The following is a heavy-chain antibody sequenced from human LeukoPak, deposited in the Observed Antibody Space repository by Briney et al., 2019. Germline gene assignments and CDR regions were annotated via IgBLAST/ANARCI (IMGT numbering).Heavy chain of an antibody. CDR1: GFTFSSYA. V-gene: IGHV3-23*01. CDR3: AKAQGYSSGNYFDY. CDR2: ISGSGGST. Sequence: VGSLRLSCAASGFTFSSYAMSWVRQAPGHGLECVSAISGSGGSTYYADSVKCRFTISRDNSKNTLYLQMNSLRAEDTAVYYCAKAQGYSSGNYFDYWGQGTLVTVSS. J-gene: IGHJ4*02. D-gene: IGHD6-19*01.